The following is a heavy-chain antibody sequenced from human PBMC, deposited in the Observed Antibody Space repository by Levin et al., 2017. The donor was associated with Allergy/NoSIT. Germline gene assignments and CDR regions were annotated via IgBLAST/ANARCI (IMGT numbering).Heavy chain of an antibody. Sequence: PGESLKISCKASGGTFSSYAISWVRQAPGQGLEWMGRIIPILGIANYAQKFQGRVTITADKSTSTAYMELSSLRSEDTAVYYCASLFGMTTVTTRGLGEVYWGQGTLVTVSS. CDR2: IIPILGIA. CDR3: ASLFGMTTVTTRGLGEVY. J-gene: IGHJ4*02. CDR1: GGTFSSYA. V-gene: IGHV1-69*04. D-gene: IGHD4-17*01.